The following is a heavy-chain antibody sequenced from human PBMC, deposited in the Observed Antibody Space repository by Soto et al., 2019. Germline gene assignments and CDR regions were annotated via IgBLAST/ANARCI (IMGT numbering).Heavy chain of an antibody. V-gene: IGHV5-51*01. CDR1: GYTFTDYW. J-gene: IGHJ6*02. CDR3: ARHISNIRYYDYAMDV. CDR2: IYPGDSDT. Sequence: PGEPLKISCKGSGYTFTDYWIGWLRQLPGKGLEWMGIIYPGDSDTRYSPSFQGHVTITVDKSTNTAYLQWNTLRAADTAMYYCARHISNIRYYDYAMDVWGQGTTVTVSS. D-gene: IGHD4-4*01.